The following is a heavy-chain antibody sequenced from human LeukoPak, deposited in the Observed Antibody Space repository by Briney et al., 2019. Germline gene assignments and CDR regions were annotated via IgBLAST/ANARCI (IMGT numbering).Heavy chain of an antibody. CDR3: ARGASGYSYG. D-gene: IGHD5-18*01. V-gene: IGHV4-59*01. J-gene: IGHJ4*02. Sequence: SETLSLTCTVSGGSISSYYWSWIRQPPGKGLEWIGYIYYSGSTNYYPSLKSRVTISIDTSKNQFSLNLSSVTAADTAVYYCARGASGYSYGWGQGTLVTVSS. CDR2: IYYSGST. CDR1: GGSISSYY.